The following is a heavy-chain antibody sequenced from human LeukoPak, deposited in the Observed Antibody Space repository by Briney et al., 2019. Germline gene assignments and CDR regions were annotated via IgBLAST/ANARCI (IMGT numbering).Heavy chain of an antibody. CDR1: GGSISSSSYY. D-gene: IGHD1-26*01. J-gene: IGHJ4*02. CDR2: IYYSGST. CDR3: ARDGIVGATAFDY. V-gene: IGHV4-39*07. Sequence: SETLSLTCTVSGGSISSSSYYWGWMRQPPGKGLEWIGSIYYSGSTYYNPSLKSRVTISVDTSKNQFSLKLSSVTAADTAVYYCARDGIVGATAFDYWGQGTLVTVSS.